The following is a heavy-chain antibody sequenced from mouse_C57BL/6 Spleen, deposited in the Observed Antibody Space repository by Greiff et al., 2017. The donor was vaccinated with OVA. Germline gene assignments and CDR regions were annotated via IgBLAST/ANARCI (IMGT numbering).Heavy chain of an antibody. Sequence: QVTLKESGPGILQSSQTLSLTCSFSGFSLSTSGLGVSWIRQPSGKGLEWLAHIYWDDDKRYNPSLKSRLTISKDTSRNQVILKFTSVDTADTATYYGARRLIYDGYLYAMDYWGQGTSVTVSS. CDR3: ARRLIYDGYLYAMDY. J-gene: IGHJ4*01. CDR1: GFSLSTSGLG. CDR2: IYWDDDK. V-gene: IGHV8-12*01. D-gene: IGHD2-3*01.